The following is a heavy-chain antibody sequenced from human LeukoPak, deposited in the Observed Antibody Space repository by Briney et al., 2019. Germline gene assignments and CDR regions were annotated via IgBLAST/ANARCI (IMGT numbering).Heavy chain of an antibody. CDR2: ISSSSSYI. D-gene: IGHD6-13*01. CDR3: ASLGIAAAGTTDY. J-gene: IGHJ4*02. CDR1: GFTFSSYS. Sequence: KPGGSLRLSCAASGFTFSSYSMNWVRQAPGKGLEWVSSISSSSSYIYYADSVKGRFTISRDNAKNSLYLQMNSLRAEDTAVYYCASLGIAAAGTTDYWGQGTLVTVSS. V-gene: IGHV3-21*01.